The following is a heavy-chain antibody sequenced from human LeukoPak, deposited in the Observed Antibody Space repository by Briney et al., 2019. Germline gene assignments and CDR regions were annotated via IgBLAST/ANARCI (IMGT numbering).Heavy chain of an antibody. J-gene: IGHJ5*02. D-gene: IGHD3-22*01. V-gene: IGHV3-66*01. CDR2: IYSGGST. CDR1: GFTVSSNY. CDR3: ARDRDDSSGYYP. Sequence: PGGSLRLSCAASGFTVSSNYMSWVRQAPGKGLEWVSVIYSGGSTYYADSVKGRFTISRDNAKNSLYLQMNSLRAEDTAVYYCARDRDDSSGYYPWGQGTLVTVSS.